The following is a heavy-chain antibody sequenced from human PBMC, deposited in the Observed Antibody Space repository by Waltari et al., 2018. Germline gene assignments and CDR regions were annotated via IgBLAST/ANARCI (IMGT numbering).Heavy chain of an antibody. Sequence: QVQLHQWGAGLLKPSATLSLTCAVPGAPFTPYSWSWIRQSPDKGLEWIGEISHSGSTNYNPSLKSRVTMSVDTIKKQFSLKLTSVTAADTAVYFCARTWGYSPPLGWFDPWGRGTRVTVSS. J-gene: IGHJ5*02. V-gene: IGHV4-34*01. CDR1: GAPFTPYS. D-gene: IGHD1-26*01. CDR3: ARTWGYSPPLGWFDP. CDR2: ISHSGST.